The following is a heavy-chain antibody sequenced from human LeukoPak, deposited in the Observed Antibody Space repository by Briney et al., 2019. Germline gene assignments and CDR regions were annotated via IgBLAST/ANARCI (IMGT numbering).Heavy chain of an antibody. V-gene: IGHV4-4*07. Sequence: PETLSLTCSVSGGSISTYSWSWIRQPAGKGLEWIGRIDTSGSTTYNPSLKSRVTMSVDTSKNQFSLKLTSVTAADTAVYYCARKAIYCTTTTCPYDAFDIWGQGTMVTVSS. J-gene: IGHJ3*02. D-gene: IGHD2-2*01. CDR3: ARKAIYCTTTTCPYDAFDI. CDR2: IDTSGST. CDR1: GGSISTYS.